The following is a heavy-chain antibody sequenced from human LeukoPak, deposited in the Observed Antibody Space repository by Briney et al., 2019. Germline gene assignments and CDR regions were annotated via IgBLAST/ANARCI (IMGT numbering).Heavy chain of an antibody. Sequence: SETLSLTCAVSGGSISSSSYYWGWIRQPPGKGLEWLGSIFYSGSTYYNPSLKSRVTISVDTSKNQFSLKVTSVTAADTAVYYCVRHTTTTATTTLDLWGQGAPVTVSS. V-gene: IGHV4-39*01. CDR3: VRHTTTTATTTLDL. D-gene: IGHD4-11*01. CDR2: IFYSGST. J-gene: IGHJ4*02. CDR1: GGSISSSSYY.